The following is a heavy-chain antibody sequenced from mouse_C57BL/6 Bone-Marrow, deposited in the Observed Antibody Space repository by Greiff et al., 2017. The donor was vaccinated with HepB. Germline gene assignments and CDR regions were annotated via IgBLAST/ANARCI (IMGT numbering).Heavy chain of an antibody. J-gene: IGHJ3*01. V-gene: IGHV5-15*01. Sequence: EVQVVESGGGLVQPGGSLKLSCAASGFTFSDYGMAWVRQSPRKGPEWVAFISNLAYSIYYADTVTGRFTISRENAKNTLYLEMSSLRSEDTAMYYCARQGDWDSWFAYWGQGTLVTVSA. CDR3: ARQGDWDSWFAY. D-gene: IGHD4-1*01. CDR1: GFTFSDYG. CDR2: ISNLAYSI.